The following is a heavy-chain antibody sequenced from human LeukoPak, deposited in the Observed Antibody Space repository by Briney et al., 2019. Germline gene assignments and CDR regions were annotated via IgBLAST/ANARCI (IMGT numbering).Heavy chain of an antibody. CDR2: ISAYNGNT. CDR1: GYTFTSYG. Sequence: ASVKVSCKASGYTFTSYGISWVRQAPGQGLEWMGWISAYNGNTNYAQKLQGRVTMTTDTSTSTAYMELRSLRSDDTAVYYCARGFQVAATPTLESDAFDIWGQGTMVSVSS. V-gene: IGHV1-18*01. D-gene: IGHD2-15*01. CDR3: ARGFQVAATPTLESDAFDI. J-gene: IGHJ3*02.